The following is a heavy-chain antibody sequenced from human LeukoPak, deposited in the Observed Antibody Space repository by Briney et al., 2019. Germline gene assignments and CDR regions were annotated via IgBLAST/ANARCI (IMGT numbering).Heavy chain of an antibody. J-gene: IGHJ6*02. D-gene: IGHD3-9*01. V-gene: IGHV1-8*01. CDR1: GYTFTSYD. CDR3: ARTESKGYFDWLSGVYYYYGMDV. Sequence: GASVKVSCKASGYTFTSYDINWVRQATGQGLEWMGWMNPNSGNTGYAQKFQGRVTMTRNTSISTAYMELSSLRSEDTAVYYCARTESKGYFDWLSGVYYYYGMDVWGQGTTVTVSS. CDR2: MNPNSGNT.